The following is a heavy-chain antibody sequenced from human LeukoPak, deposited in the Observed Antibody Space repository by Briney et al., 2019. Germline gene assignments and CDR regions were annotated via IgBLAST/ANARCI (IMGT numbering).Heavy chain of an antibody. CDR2: INHSGST. CDR1: GGSFSGYY. D-gene: IGHD4-17*01. V-gene: IGHV4-34*01. J-gene: IGHJ6*02. Sequence: SETLSLTCAVYGGSFSGYYWSWIRQPPGKGLEWIGEINHSGSTNYNPSLKSRVTISVDTSKNQFSLKLSSVTAADTAVYYCARGGVVAVTPNYYYGMDVWGQGTTVTVSS. CDR3: ARGGVVAVTPNYYYGMDV.